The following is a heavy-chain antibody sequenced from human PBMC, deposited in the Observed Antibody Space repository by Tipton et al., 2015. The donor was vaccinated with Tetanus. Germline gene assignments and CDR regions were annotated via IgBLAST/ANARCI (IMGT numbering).Heavy chain of an antibody. Sequence: VQLVQSGAEVKKPGESLKISCQGSGYNFNLYWIAWVRQMPGKGLEWMGIIYPGDSDTTYSPSFQGQVTISADRSISTAYLQWSSLKASDSAMYYCARHTSGGYHAPFGYWGQGTLVTVSS. CDR1: GYNFNLYW. J-gene: IGHJ4*02. CDR3: ARHTSGGYHAPFGY. CDR2: IYPGDSDT. D-gene: IGHD1-26*01. V-gene: IGHV5-51*01.